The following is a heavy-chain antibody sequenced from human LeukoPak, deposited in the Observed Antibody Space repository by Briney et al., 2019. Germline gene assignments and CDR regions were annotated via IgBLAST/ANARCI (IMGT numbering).Heavy chain of an antibody. J-gene: IGHJ4*02. CDR1: GGSISSYY. CDR3: ARHSENHPYAPFDY. V-gene: IGHV4-59*08. CDR2: IYHSGSS. Sequence: PSETLSLTCTVSGGSISSYYWSWIRQPPGKGLEWIGYIYHSGSSNNNPSLKSRVTVSVDTSKNQLSLKLSSVTAADTAVYYCARHSENHPYAPFDYWGQGTLVTVS. D-gene: IGHD1-14*01.